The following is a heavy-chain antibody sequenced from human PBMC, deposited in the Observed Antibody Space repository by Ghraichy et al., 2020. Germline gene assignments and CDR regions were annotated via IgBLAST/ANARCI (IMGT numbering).Heavy chain of an antibody. J-gene: IGHJ4*02. D-gene: IGHD1-1*01. V-gene: IGHV3-11*01. Sequence: GESLNISCAASGFTFSDYYMSWIRQAPGKGLEWVSYISSSGSTIYYADSVKGRFTISRDNAKNSLYLQMNSLRAEDTAVYYCARDPHNWNDGPPGFFDYWGQGTLVTVSS. CDR1: GFTFSDYY. CDR2: ISSSGSTI. CDR3: ARDPHNWNDGPPGFFDY.